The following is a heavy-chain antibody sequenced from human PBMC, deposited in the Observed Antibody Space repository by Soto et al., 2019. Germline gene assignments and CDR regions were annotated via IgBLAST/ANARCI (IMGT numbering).Heavy chain of an antibody. Sequence: QITLKESGPTLVKPTQTLTLTCTFSGFSLSTSGVAVGWIRQPPGKALEWLALIYWDDDNRYSPSLKNRLTIHQDTSKIQVVLTMTNMDPVDTATYSVAHRAVEGCFDPWGQGALVTVSS. CDR1: GFSLSTSGVA. J-gene: IGHJ5*02. CDR2: IYWDDDN. V-gene: IGHV2-5*02. D-gene: IGHD2-15*01. CDR3: AHRAVEGCFDP.